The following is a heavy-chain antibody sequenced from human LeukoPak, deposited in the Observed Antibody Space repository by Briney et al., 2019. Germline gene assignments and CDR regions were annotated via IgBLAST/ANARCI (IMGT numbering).Heavy chain of an antibody. CDR3: ARDSSGWYYFDY. CDR1: GGSINNYY. J-gene: IGHJ4*02. Sequence: SETLSLTCTVSGGSINNYYWSWIRQTAGKGLEWVGRIYTSGSTDYNPSLESRVSISVDTSKNQFSLKLSSVTAADTAVYYCARDSSGWYYFDYWGQGTLVTVSS. D-gene: IGHD6-19*01. CDR2: IYTSGST. V-gene: IGHV4-4*07.